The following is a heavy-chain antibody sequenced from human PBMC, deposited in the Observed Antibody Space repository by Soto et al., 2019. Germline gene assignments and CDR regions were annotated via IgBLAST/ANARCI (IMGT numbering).Heavy chain of an antibody. Sequence: QVQLVQSGAEVKKPGASVKVSCKASGYTFSSYDINWVRQATGQGLEWMGWLNPNSGDTGYAQTFQGRVTLTRNTSRNTAYTELSSLTSDDTAVYYCATSGGGWYLYWGQGTLVTVSS. J-gene: IGHJ4*02. V-gene: IGHV1-8*01. D-gene: IGHD6-19*01. CDR1: GYTFSSYD. CDR3: ATSGGGWYLY. CDR2: LNPNSGDT.